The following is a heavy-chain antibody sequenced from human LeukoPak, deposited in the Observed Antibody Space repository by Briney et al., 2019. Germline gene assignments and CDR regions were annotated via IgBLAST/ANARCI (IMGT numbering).Heavy chain of an antibody. Sequence: ASVTVSCTASGGTFSSYAISWVRQAPGQGLEWMGGIIPIFGTANYAQKFQGRVTITADESTSTAYMELSSLRSEDTAVYYCASAHVSYSSGWYGVSWGQGTLVTVSS. CDR3: ASAHVSYSSGWYGVS. D-gene: IGHD6-19*01. CDR1: GGTFSSYA. J-gene: IGHJ4*02. V-gene: IGHV1-69*13. CDR2: IIPIFGTA.